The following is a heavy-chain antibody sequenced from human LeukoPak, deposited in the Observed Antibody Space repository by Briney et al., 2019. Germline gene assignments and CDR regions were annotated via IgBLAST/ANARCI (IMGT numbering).Heavy chain of an antibody. CDR2: ISAYNGNI. CDR3: AREHGPGSYYNPVGFDY. D-gene: IGHD3-10*01. J-gene: IGHJ4*02. V-gene: IGHV1-18*04. Sequence: ASVKVSCKASGYTFSSYGISWVRQAPGQGLEWMGWISAYNGNINYIQKFQGRVTMTTDTSTSTAYMELRSLRSDDTAVYYCAREHGPGSYYNPVGFDYWGQGTLVTVS. CDR1: GYTFSSYG.